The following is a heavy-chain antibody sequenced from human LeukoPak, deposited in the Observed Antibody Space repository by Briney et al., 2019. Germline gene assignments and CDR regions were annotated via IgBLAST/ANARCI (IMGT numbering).Heavy chain of an antibody. CDR3: ARDSGPGYSSSWYDY. CDR2: ISSSGSTI. V-gene: IGHV3-48*03. Sequence: PGGSLRLSCAASGFIFSSYEMNWVRQAPGKGLEWVSYISSSGSTIYYADSVKGRLTISRDNAKNSLYLQMNGLRAEDTAVYYCARDSGPGYSSSWYDYWGQGTLVTASS. J-gene: IGHJ4*02. CDR1: GFIFSSYE. D-gene: IGHD6-13*01.